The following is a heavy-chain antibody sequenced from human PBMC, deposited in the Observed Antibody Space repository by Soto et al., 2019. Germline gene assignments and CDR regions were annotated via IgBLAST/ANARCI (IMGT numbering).Heavy chain of an antibody. CDR3: AKLVGATTGY. V-gene: IGHV3-23*01. CDR1: GITFSNYA. Sequence: GGSLRLSCAVSGITFSNYAMTWVRQAPGKGLQWVSTISISGGSTYYADSVKGRFTISRDNSRNTLYLQMNSLRAEDTAIYYCAKLVGATTGYWGQGTLVTVSS. J-gene: IGHJ4*02. D-gene: IGHD1-26*01. CDR2: ISISGGST.